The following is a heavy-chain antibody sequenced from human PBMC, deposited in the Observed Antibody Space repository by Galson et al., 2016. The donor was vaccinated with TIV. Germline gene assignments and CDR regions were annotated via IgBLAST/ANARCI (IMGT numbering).Heavy chain of an antibody. CDR3: ARAGDWLGVYGLDV. J-gene: IGHJ6*02. V-gene: IGHV3-74*01. Sequence: SLRLSCAASGFTFSNFWIHWVRQSPGKGPVWVSSINGDGSSTTYADSVKGRFTISRDNAENTLYLQMNSLRVDDTAVYYCARAGDWLGVYGLDVWGQGTTVTVSS. CDR2: INGDGSST. CDR1: GFTFSNFW. D-gene: IGHD3/OR15-3a*01.